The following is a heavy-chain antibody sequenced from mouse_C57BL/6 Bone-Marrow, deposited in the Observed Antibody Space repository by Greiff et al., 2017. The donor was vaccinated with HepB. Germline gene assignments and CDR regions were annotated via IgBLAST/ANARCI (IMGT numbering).Heavy chain of an antibody. J-gene: IGHJ3*01. CDR3: ASQTGTSPWFAY. CDR1: GFSLTSYG. V-gene: IGHV2-2*01. D-gene: IGHD4-1*01. CDR2: IWSGGST. Sequence: QVQLKESGPGLVQPSQSLSIPCTVSGFSLTSYGVHWVRQSPGKGLEWLGVIWSGGSTDYNAAFISRLSISKDNSKSQVFFQMNSLQADDTAIYYCASQTGTSPWFAYWGQGTLVTVSA.